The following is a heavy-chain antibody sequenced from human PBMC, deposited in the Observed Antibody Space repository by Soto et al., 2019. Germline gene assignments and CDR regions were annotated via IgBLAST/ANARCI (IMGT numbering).Heavy chain of an antibody. Sequence: QVQLVQSGSEVKKPGASVKVSCKTSGYTFTDYGISWVRQAPGQGLGWVGWRSAYNRNTKYTQKRQGRVTMTTDTFTSTAYMELRSLRTEDTAVYYCAKDHTYYDTPGTTDYWGQGTLVIVSS. V-gene: IGHV1-18*01. CDR3: AKDHTYYDTPGTTDY. J-gene: IGHJ4*02. CDR1: GYTFTDYG. D-gene: IGHD3-16*01. CDR2: RSAYNRNT.